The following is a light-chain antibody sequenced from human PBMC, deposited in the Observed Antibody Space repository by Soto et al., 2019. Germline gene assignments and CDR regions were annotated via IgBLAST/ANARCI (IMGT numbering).Light chain of an antibody. Sequence: EIVMTQSPATLSVSPGERATLSCRASQSVSSNFAWYQQKPGQAPRLLIYDASTRATGIPARFSGSGSGTELTLTISSLQSEDFAVXYXQQYKKWPRTFGHGTKVDIK. CDR3: QQYKKWPRT. CDR2: DAS. J-gene: IGKJ1*01. V-gene: IGKV3-15*01. CDR1: QSVSSN.